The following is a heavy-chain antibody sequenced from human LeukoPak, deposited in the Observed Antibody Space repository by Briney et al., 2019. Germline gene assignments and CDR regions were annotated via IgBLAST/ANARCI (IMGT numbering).Heavy chain of an antibody. CDR3: AKVATGP. D-gene: IGHD5-12*01. J-gene: IGHJ5*02. V-gene: IGHV3-23*01. CDR1: GFRFSNNA. Sequence: GGSLRLSCAASGFRFSNNAMSWVRQAPGKGLEWVSSVSKTGGTTYYADSVKGRFTISRDNSRNTVSLQMNSLRAEDTAIYYCAKVATGPWGQGTLVTVSS. CDR2: VSKTGGTT.